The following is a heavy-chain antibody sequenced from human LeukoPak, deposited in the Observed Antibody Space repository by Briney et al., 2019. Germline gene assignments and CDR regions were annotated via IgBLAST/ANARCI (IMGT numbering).Heavy chain of an antibody. CDR1: GGSFSSYY. D-gene: IGHD6-6*01. CDR2: INHSGRT. V-gene: IGHV4-34*01. Sequence: PSETLSLTCAVDGGSFSSYYWSSISQPPGKWLEWIGEINHSGRTNYNPSLKSRVTISVDTSKNQFSLKLSSVTAADTAVYYCARAHGSSSRIYYYYYMDVWGKGTTVTVSS. CDR3: ARAHGSSSRIYYYYYMDV. J-gene: IGHJ6*03.